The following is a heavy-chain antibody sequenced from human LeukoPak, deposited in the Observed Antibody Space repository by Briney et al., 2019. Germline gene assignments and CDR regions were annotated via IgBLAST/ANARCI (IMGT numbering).Heavy chain of an antibody. J-gene: IGHJ4*02. D-gene: IGHD3-22*01. CDR1: GFTFSSYG. CDR3: ARDLVN. V-gene: IGHV3-30*19. Sequence: PGRSLRLSCAASGFTFSSYGMHWVRQAPGKGLEWVAVISYDGSNKYYADSVKGRFTISRDNSKNTLYLQMNSLRAEDTAVYYCARDLVNWGQGTLVTVSS. CDR2: ISYDGSNK.